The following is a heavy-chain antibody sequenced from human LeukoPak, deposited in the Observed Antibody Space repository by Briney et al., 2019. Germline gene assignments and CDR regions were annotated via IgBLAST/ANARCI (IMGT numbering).Heavy chain of an antibody. CDR1: GYTFTGYY. CDR3: ARLPTMVRGAPIDY. V-gene: IGHV1-2*02. J-gene: IGHJ4*02. CDR2: INPNSGGT. D-gene: IGHD3-10*01. Sequence: GASVKVSCKASGYTFTGYYMHWVRQAPGQGLEWMGWINPNSGGTNYAQKFQGRVTMTRDTSISTAYMELSRLRSDDTAVYYCARLPTMVRGAPIDYWGQGTLVTVSS.